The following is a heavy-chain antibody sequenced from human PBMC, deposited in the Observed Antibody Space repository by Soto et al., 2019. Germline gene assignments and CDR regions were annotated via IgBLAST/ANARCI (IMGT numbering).Heavy chain of an antibody. CDR2: IYYSGST. V-gene: IGHV4-31*03. CDR3: ARDHPKQLGSFDP. J-gene: IGHJ5*02. CDR1: GRPISCGRYY. D-gene: IGHD6-13*01. Sequence: SDTLSLTCIVSGRPISCGRYYWSWIRQHQGKGLEWIGYIYYSGSTYYNPSLKSRVTISVDTSKNQFSLKLSSVTAADTAVYYCARDHPKQLGSFDPWGQGTLVTVS.